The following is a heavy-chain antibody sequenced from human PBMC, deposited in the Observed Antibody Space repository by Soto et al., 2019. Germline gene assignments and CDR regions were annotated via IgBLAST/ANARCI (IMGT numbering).Heavy chain of an antibody. Sequence: PGGSLRLSCAGSGFIFDDSNMHWVRQGPGKGLKWVSGISWNSGSVGYADSVKGRFTISRDNAKNSLYLQMNSLRPEDTAFYFCAKDGRNDYDILAGYHDFWGQGTPVTVS. V-gene: IGHV3-9*01. CDR2: ISWNSGSV. D-gene: IGHD3-9*01. J-gene: IGHJ4*02. CDR1: GFIFDDSN. CDR3: AKDGRNDYDILAGYHDF.